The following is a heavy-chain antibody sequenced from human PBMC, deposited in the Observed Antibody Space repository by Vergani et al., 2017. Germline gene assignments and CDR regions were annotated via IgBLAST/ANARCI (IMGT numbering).Heavy chain of an antibody. D-gene: IGHD2-2*01. J-gene: IGHJ6*02. Sequence: QVQLVQSGAEVKKPGSSVKVSKASGGTFSSYAISWVRQAPGQGLEWMGGIIPIFGTANYAQKFQGRVTITADESTSTAYMELSSLRSEDTAVYYCARDKYERVYYYGMDVWGQGTTVTVSS. CDR2: IIPIFGTA. V-gene: IGHV1-69*01. CDR3: ARDKYERVYYYGMDV. CDR1: GGTFSSYA.